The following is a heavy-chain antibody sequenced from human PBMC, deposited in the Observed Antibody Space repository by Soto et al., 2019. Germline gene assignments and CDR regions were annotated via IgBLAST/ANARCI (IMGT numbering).Heavy chain of an antibody. D-gene: IGHD1-7*01. J-gene: IGHJ5*02. CDR2: IIPILGIA. CDR3: ARDDLKVGYNWNYVTWFDP. CDR1: GGTFSSYT. V-gene: IGHV1-69*08. Sequence: QVQLVQSGAEVKKPGSSVKVSCKASGGTFSSYTISWVRQAPGQGLEWMGRIIPILGIANYAQKFQGRVTITADKSTSTDYMELSSLRSEDTAVYYCARDDLKVGYNWNYVTWFDPWGQGTLVTVSS.